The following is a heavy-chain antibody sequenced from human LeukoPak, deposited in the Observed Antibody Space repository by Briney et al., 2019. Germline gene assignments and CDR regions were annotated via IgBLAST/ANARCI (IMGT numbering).Heavy chain of an antibody. D-gene: IGHD3-10*01. J-gene: IGHJ3*02. CDR1: GFTFSSYW. Sequence: PGGSLRLSCAASGFTFSSYWMHWVRQAPGKGLVWVSRINTDGSSTSYADSVKGRFTISRDNAKNSLYLQMNSLRAEDTAVYYCARDSPDPLTLASGITMVRGKSPDAFDIWGQGTMVTVSS. CDR2: INTDGSST. V-gene: IGHV3-74*01. CDR3: ARDSPDPLTLASGITMVRGKSPDAFDI.